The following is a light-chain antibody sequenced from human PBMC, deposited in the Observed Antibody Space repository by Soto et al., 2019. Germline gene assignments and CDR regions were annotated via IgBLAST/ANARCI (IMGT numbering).Light chain of an antibody. CDR2: DVS. CDR1: NSDVGGYNY. V-gene: IGLV2-11*01. CDR3: SSYAGNYVYV. Sequence: QSVLTQPRSVSGSPGQSVTISCTGTNSDVGGYNYVSWYQQHPGKAPKVMIYDVSERPSGVPDRFSGSKSGNTASLTISGLQAEDEADYYCSSYAGNYVYVFGSGTKLTVL. J-gene: IGLJ1*01.